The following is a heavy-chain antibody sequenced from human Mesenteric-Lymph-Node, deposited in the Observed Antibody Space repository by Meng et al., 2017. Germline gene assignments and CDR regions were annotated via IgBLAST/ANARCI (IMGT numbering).Heavy chain of an antibody. CDR2: IHDSGST. Sequence: QVQLQALDPGLVKPPPPLALPCTVSVGSISSGGYYGSWIRPHPGKGLEWIGYIHDSGSTYYNPSLKSRVTISVDESKNQFSLRLNSMTAADTAVYYCARDPTGGEDHQRVWGQGTLVTVSS. D-gene: IGHD1-14*01. V-gene: IGHV4-31*03. CDR1: VGSISSGGYY. J-gene: IGHJ4*02. CDR3: ARDPTGGEDHQRV.